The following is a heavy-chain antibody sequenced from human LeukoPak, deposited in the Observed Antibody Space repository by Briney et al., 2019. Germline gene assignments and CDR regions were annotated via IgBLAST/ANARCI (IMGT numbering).Heavy chain of an antibody. J-gene: IGHJ5*02. D-gene: IGHD3-3*01. Sequence: SETLSLTCAVYGGSLSGYYWSWIRQSPGKGLESIGQINHSGSTNYNPSLKSRVTISVDTSKNQFSLKLSSVTAADTAVYYCARKMGIFGVVRRGNWFDPWGQGTLVTVSS. V-gene: IGHV4-34*01. CDR2: INHSGST. CDR1: GGSLSGYY. CDR3: ARKMGIFGVVRRGNWFDP.